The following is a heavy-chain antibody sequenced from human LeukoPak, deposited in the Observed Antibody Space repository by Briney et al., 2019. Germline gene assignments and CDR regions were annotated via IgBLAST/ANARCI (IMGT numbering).Heavy chain of an antibody. V-gene: IGHV3-7*01. CDR2: IKQDGSEK. CDR3: ARGRIAAAGTGFDY. CDR1: GFTFSSYW. J-gene: IGHJ4*02. D-gene: IGHD6-13*01. Sequence: PGGSLRLSCAASGFTFSSYWMSWVRQAPGKGLEWVANIKQDGSEKYYVDSVKGRFTISRDNAKNSLYLQMNSLRAEDTAVYYCARGRIAAAGTGFDYWGQGTLVTVSS.